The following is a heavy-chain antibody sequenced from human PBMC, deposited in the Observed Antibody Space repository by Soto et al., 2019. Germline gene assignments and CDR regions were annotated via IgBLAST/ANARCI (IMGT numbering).Heavy chain of an antibody. CDR3: ARDSQTGNTGPYYYGMDV. V-gene: IGHV6-1*01. CDR2: TYYRSKWYN. Sequence: SQTRSLTCAISGDSVSSNSAAWNWIRQSPSRGLEWLGRTYYRSKWYNDYAVSVKSRITINPDTSKNQFSLQLNSVTPEDTAVSYRARDSQTGNTGPYYYGMDVRGQGTTVTVSS. D-gene: IGHD1-7*01. J-gene: IGHJ6*02. CDR1: GDSVSSNSAA.